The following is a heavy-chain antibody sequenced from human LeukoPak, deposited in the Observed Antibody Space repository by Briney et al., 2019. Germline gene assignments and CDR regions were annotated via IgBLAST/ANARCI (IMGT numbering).Heavy chain of an antibody. CDR1: GGSISSYY. V-gene: IGHV4-59*12. CDR3: ASHRSWYLFDY. J-gene: IGHJ4*02. Sequence: SETLSLTCTVSGGSISSYYWSWIRQPPGKGLEWIGYIYDSGSTNYNPSLKSRVTISVDTSKNQFSLKLSSVTAADTAVYYCASHRSWYLFDYWGQGTLVTVSS. D-gene: IGHD1-14*01. CDR2: IYDSGST.